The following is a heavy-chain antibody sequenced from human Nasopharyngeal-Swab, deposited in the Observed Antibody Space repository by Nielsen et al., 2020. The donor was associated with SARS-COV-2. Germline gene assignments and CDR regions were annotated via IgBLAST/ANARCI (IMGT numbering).Heavy chain of an antibody. D-gene: IGHD6-19*01. Sequence: VRQAPGKGLEWVSAISGSGGSTYYADSVKGRFTISGDNSKNTLYLQMNSLRAEDTAVYYCANGIAVFDYWGQGTLVTVSS. J-gene: IGHJ4*02. CDR2: ISGSGGST. CDR3: ANGIAVFDY. V-gene: IGHV3-23*01.